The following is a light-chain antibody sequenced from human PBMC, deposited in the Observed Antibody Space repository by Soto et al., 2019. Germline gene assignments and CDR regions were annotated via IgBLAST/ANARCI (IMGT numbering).Light chain of an antibody. J-gene: IGKJ5*01. CDR1: QRINSN. CDR2: GAS. CDR3: QQYGTSEII. Sequence: ELVMTQSPATLSVSPGERATFSGRARQRINSNLAWYQHKPGQAPRLLIYGASTRATGIPDRFSGSGSGTDFTLTIRRLEPEEFSVFYCQQYGTSEIIVGQGTRVAIK. V-gene: IGKV3D-15*01.